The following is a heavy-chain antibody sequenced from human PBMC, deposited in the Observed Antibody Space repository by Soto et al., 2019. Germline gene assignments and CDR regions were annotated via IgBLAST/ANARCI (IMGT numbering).Heavy chain of an antibody. CDR1: GYTFTSYY. CDR3: AGGYGSGSYFDY. Sequence: ASVKVSCKASGYTFTSYYMHWVRQAPGQGLEWMGIINPSGGSTSYALKFQGRVTMTRDTSTSTAYMELSSLRSEDTAVYYCAGGYGSGSYFDYWGQGTLVTVSS. D-gene: IGHD3-10*01. V-gene: IGHV1-46*01. CDR2: INPSGGST. J-gene: IGHJ4*02.